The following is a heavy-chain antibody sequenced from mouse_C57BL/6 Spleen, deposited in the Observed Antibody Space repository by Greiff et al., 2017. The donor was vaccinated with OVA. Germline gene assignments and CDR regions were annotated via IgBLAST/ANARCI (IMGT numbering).Heavy chain of an antibody. V-gene: IGHV1-52*01. CDR3: ATDWASYAMDY. Sequence: QVQLKQPGAELVRPGSSVKLSCKASGYTFTSYWMHWVKQRPIQGLEWIGNIDPSDSETHYNQKFKDKATLTVDKSSSTAYMQLSSLTSEDSAVYYCATDWASYAMDYWGQGTSVTVSS. J-gene: IGHJ4*01. D-gene: IGHD6-1*01. CDR2: IDPSDSET. CDR1: GYTFTSYW.